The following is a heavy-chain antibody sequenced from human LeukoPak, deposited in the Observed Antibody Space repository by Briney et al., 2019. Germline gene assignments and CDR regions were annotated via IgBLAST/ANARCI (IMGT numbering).Heavy chain of an antibody. V-gene: IGHV3-7*01. CDR2: IKEDGSEH. CDR3: ARHSSSTTYYYYMDV. Sequence: GGSVRLSCAASVFTFSSYWMSWVRQAGGKGLDWVANIKEDGSEHKYVDSVKRRFTISRDTATTSLYLQMNSLRAEDTAVYYCARHSSSTTYYYYMDVWGKGTTVTVSS. J-gene: IGHJ6*03. D-gene: IGHD2-2*01. CDR1: VFTFSSYW.